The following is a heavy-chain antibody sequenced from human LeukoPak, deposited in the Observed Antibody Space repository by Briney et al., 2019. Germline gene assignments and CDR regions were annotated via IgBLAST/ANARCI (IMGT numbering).Heavy chain of an antibody. D-gene: IGHD3-22*01. CDR3: ANPDSSGFYLSIRFDF. CDR1: GFTFSSYA. V-gene: IGHV3-23*01. Sequence: GGSLRLSCTTSGFTFSSYAMSWVRQAPGKGLEWVSTTTGSGDFTYYADSVKGRFTVSRDNSKNTLYLHMSSLRAEDTAIYYCANPDSSGFYLSIRFDFWGQGTLVTVSS. J-gene: IGHJ4*02. CDR2: TTGSGDFT.